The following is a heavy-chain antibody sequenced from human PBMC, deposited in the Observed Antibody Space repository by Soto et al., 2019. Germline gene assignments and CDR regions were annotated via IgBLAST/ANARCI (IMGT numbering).Heavy chain of an antibody. CDR1: GFNFISYI. Sequence: GVSLRLSCAASGFNFISYIMNWVRQATGEGLEWVSSISSSSSYIYYADSVKGRFTISRDNAKNSLYLQMNSLRAEDTAVYYCARDHVGDYNGYYYYMDVWGKGTTVTVSS. J-gene: IGHJ6*03. D-gene: IGHD4-17*01. CDR2: ISSSSSYI. CDR3: ARDHVGDYNGYYYYMDV. V-gene: IGHV3-21*01.